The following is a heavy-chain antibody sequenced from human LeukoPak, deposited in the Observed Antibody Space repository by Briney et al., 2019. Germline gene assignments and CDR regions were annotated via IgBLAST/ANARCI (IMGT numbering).Heavy chain of an antibody. Sequence: VGSLRLSCAASGFTPCSFWMTWVGEAAGQGLEGLGNIKEYGREKDHVATPKGRVTFSRDKTKHSLYLQMNSLRAEDTAVYYCARASGYEDAFDIWGQGTMVTVS. V-gene: IGHV3-7*04. D-gene: IGHD5-12*01. CDR1: GFTPCSFW. CDR3: ARASGYEDAFDI. CDR2: IKEYGREK. J-gene: IGHJ3*02.